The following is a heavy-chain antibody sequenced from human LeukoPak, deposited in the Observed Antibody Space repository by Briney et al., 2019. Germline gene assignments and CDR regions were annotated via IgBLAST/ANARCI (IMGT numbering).Heavy chain of an antibody. CDR2: ISSNGGKT. Sequence: GGSLSLSCSASGFTFSSYAMHWVRQAPGKGLECVSAISSNGGKTYYADSVKGRFTLSRDNSKNTLYLQMSSLRAEDAAVYYCVKDQGTVGATTFDYWGQGTLVTVSS. J-gene: IGHJ4*02. D-gene: IGHD1-26*01. CDR3: VKDQGTVGATTFDY. V-gene: IGHV3-64D*06. CDR1: GFTFSSYA.